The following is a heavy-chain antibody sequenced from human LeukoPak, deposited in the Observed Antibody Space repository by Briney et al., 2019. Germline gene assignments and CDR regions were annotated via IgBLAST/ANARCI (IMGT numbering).Heavy chain of an antibody. CDR2: IYYTGNT. CDR3: TKSDGYGLIRI. CDR1: GDSIIGYY. V-gene: IGHV4-39*07. J-gene: IGHJ3*02. D-gene: IGHD3-10*01. Sequence: PSETLSLTCSVSGDSIIGYYWGWIRQPPGKGLEWIGNIYYTGNTSYNSSLKSRVTISLDTSKNPFSLTVISMTAADTAAYYCTKSDGYGLIRICGRGTMVTVSS.